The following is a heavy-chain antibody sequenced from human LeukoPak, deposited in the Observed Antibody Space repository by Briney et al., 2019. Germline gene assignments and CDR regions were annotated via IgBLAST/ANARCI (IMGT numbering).Heavy chain of an antibody. Sequence: GGSLRLSCAASGFTFSSYAMNWVRQAPGKGLEWVSGISGSGSSTYYADSVKGRFTISRDNSKNTVFLQMNSLRAEDTAVYYCAKVSLPYGGYSPRHVFDDWGQLTLVTV. V-gene: IGHV3-23*01. CDR1: GFTFSSYA. CDR2: ISGSGSST. J-gene: IGHJ4*02. CDR3: AKVSLPYGGYSPRHVFDD. D-gene: IGHD4-23*01.